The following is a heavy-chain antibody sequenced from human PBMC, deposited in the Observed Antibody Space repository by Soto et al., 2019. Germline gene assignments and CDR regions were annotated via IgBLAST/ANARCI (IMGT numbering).Heavy chain of an antibody. V-gene: IGHV3-23*01. J-gene: IGHJ4*02. D-gene: IGHD6-6*01. CDR2: ISGSGGST. CDR3: ATSLSKAARPGYFGY. CDR1: GFTFSSYA. Sequence: GGSLRLSCAASGFTFSSYAMNWVRQAPGKGLEWVSAISGSGGSTYYADSVKGRFTISRDNSKNTLYLQINSLRAGDTAVYYCATSLSKAARPGYFGYWGRGTLVTVSS.